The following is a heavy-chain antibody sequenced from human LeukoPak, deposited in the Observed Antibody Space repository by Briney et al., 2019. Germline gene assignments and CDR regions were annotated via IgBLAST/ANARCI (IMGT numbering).Heavy chain of an antibody. J-gene: IGHJ5*02. Sequence: PSQTLSLTCTVSGGSISSGDYYWSWIRQPPGKGLEWIGYIYYSGSTYYNPSLKSRVTISVDTSKNQFSLKLSSVTAADTAVYYCARSPASYGSGSYNNWFDPWGQGTLVTVSS. V-gene: IGHV4-30-4*01. CDR3: ARSPASYGSGSYNNWFDP. CDR1: GGSISSGDYY. CDR2: IYYSGST. D-gene: IGHD3-10*01.